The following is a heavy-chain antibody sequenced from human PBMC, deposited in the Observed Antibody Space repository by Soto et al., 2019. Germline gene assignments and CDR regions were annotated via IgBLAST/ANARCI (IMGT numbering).Heavy chain of an antibody. Sequence: SETLSLTCAVYGGSFSGYYWSWVRQPPGKGLEWIGEINHSGSTNYNPSLKSRVTISVDTSKNQFSLKLSSVTAADTAVYYCARTLSACKYISGWHYYYYYLDVWGKGTMVTVSS. CDR2: INHSGST. D-gene: IGHD6-19*01. CDR3: ARTLSACKYISGWHYYYYYLDV. J-gene: IGHJ6*03. CDR1: GGSFSGYY. V-gene: IGHV4-34*01.